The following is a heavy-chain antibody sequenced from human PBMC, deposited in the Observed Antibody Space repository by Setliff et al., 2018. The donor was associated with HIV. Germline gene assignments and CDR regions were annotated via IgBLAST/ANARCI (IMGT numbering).Heavy chain of an antibody. D-gene: IGHD3-22*01. V-gene: IGHV4-59*08. CDR3: ASRVYYYDSNNFLREEGFDP. J-gene: IGHJ5*02. Sequence: LSLTCTVSGGSISSHYWSWIRQPPGKGLEWIGSIYYSGSTNYNPSLKSRVTISVDTSKNQFSLNLTSVTAADTAVYYCASRVYYYDSNNFLREEGFDPWGQGTLVTVSS. CDR1: GGSISSHY. CDR2: IYYSGST.